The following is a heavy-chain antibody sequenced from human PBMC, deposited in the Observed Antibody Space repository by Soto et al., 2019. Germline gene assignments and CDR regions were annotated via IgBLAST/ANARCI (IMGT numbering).Heavy chain of an antibody. CDR1: GSTFSSYD. J-gene: IGHJ3*02. V-gene: IGHV3-30-3*01. Sequence: QVQLVESGGDVVQPGRSLRLSCAASGSTFSSYDIHWVRQAPIKGLEWVAHGCPDGNNAYYADSVKGRFTISRDNASKTVQVQANILRHADKADYNCVRGSRLCAFDIWGQGTLVTVSS. CDR2: GCPDGNNA. CDR3: VRGSRLCAFDI.